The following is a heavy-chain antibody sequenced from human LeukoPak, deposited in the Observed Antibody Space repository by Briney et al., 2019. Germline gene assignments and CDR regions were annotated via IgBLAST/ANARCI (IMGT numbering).Heavy chain of an antibody. CDR1: GFTFSSYS. CDR3: ARSSWGGRYFDY. J-gene: IGHJ4*02. D-gene: IGHD6-13*01. Sequence: PGGSLRLSCAASGFTFSSYSMNWVRQAPGKGLEWVSSISSSSSYIYYADSVRGRFTISRDNAKNSLYLQMNSLRAEDTALYYCARSSWGGRYFDYWGQGTLVTVSS. CDR2: ISSSSSYI. V-gene: IGHV3-21*04.